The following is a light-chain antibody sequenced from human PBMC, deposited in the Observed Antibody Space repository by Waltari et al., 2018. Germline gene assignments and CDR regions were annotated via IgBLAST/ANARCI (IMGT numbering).Light chain of an antibody. V-gene: IGLV2-11*01. CDR1: FSDSTASDH. CDR2: GVT. CDR3: CSYAGSYTWV. Sequence: QSALTQPRSLSGSPGQSVTISCTGTFSDSTASDHVSWYQQHPGKAPKLITYGVTERPAGVPHRFSGSKSGDTASLTISGLQADDEADYYCCSYAGSYTWVFGGGTKLTVL. J-gene: IGLJ3*02.